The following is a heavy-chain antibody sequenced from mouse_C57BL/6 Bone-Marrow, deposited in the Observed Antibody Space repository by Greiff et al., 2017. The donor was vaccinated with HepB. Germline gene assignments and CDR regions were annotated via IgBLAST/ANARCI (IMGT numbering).Heavy chain of an antibody. D-gene: IGHD2-5*01. CDR1: GYSITSGYY. V-gene: IGHV3-6*01. CDR2: ISYDGSN. Sequence: EVKLQESGPGLVKPSQSLSLTCSVTGYSITSGYYWNWIRQFPGNKLEWMGYISYDGSNNYNPSLKNRISITRDTSKNQFFLKLNSVTTEDTATYYCARESNYAWFAYWGQGTLVTVSA. CDR3: ARESNYAWFAY. J-gene: IGHJ3*01.